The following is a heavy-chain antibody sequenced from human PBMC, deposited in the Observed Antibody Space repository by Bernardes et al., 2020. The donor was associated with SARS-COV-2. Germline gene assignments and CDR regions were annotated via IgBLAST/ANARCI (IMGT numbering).Heavy chain of an antibody. CDR1: GFTFSDYY. J-gene: IGHJ5*02. CDR2: ISLSSTYT. CDR3: ARGDNINWFDP. V-gene: IGHV3-11*05. Sequence: GGSLRLSCAASGFTFSDYYMAWIRQAPGKGLEWVSYISLSSTYTNYADSVKGRFTISRDNAKNSLYLQMNSLRAEDTAMYYCARGDNINWFDPWGQGTLVTVSS. D-gene: IGHD1-20*01.